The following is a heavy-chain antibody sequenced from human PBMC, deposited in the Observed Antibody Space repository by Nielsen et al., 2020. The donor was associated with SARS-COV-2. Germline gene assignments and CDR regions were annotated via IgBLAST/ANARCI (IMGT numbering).Heavy chain of an antibody. V-gene: IGHV3-23*01. CDR2: ISGSGGST. J-gene: IGHJ6*02. CDR3: AKDGDSSSWYGGSYYYYGMDV. CDR1: GFTFSSYA. D-gene: IGHD6-13*01. Sequence: GESLKISCAASGFTFSSYAMSWVRQAPGKGLEWVSAISGSGGSTYYADSVKGRFTISRDNSKNMLYLQMNSLRAEDTAVYYCAKDGDSSSWYGGSYYYYGMDVWGQGTTVTVSS.